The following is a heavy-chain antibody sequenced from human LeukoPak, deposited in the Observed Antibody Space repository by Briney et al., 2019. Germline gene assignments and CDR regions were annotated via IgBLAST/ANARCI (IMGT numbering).Heavy chain of an antibody. V-gene: IGHV1-69*13. CDR1: GGTFSSYA. J-gene: IGHJ5*02. D-gene: IGHD2-2*02. Sequence: ASVKVSCKASGGTFSSYAISWVRQAPGQGLEWMGGIIPIFGTANYAQKFQGRVTITADESTSTAYMELSSLRSEDTAVYYCARAVPAAIRGPLAFDPWGQGTLVTVSS. CDR3: ARAVPAAIRGPLAFDP. CDR2: IIPIFGTA.